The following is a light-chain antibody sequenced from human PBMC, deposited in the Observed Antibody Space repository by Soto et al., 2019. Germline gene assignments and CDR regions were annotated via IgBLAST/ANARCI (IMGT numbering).Light chain of an antibody. CDR2: EVS. CDR3: SSYAGSNNFCV. J-gene: IGLJ1*01. V-gene: IGLV2-8*01. Sequence: QSALTQPASVSGSPGQSITISCTGTSSDIGDYNYVSWYQQHPGQAPKLMIYEVSKRPSGVPDRFSGSKSGNTASLTVSGLQAEDEADYYCSSYAGSNNFCVFGTGTKLTVL. CDR1: SSDIGDYNY.